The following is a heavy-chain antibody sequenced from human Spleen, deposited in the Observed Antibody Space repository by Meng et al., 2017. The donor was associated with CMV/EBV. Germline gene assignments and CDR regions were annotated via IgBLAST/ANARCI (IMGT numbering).Heavy chain of an antibody. CDR3: ARIKAYYYDSSGYYYRAFDI. J-gene: IGHJ3*02. V-gene: IGHV3-21*01. CDR1: GFTFSSYG. CDR2: ISSSSSYI. Sequence: GESLKISCAASGFTFSSYGMHWVRQAPGKGLEWVSSISSSSSYIYYADSVKGRFTISRDNAKNSLYLQMNSLRAEDTAVYYCARIKAYYYDSSGYYYRAFDIWGQGTMVTVSS. D-gene: IGHD3-22*01.